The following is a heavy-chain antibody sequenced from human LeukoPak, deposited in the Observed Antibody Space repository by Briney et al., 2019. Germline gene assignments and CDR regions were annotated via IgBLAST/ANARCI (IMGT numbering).Heavy chain of an antibody. D-gene: IGHD1-26*01. V-gene: IGHV3-64*01. CDR2: ISSNGGST. J-gene: IGHJ4*02. Sequence: GGSLRLSCAASGFTFSSYAMHWVRQAPGKGLEYVSAISSNGGSTYYANSVKGRFTISRDNSKNTLYLQMGSLRAEDMAVYYCAREWVIVGASYFDYWGQGTLVTVSS. CDR1: GFTFSSYA. CDR3: AREWVIVGASYFDY.